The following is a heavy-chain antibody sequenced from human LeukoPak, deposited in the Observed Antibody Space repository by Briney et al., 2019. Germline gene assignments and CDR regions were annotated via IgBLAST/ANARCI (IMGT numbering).Heavy chain of an antibody. V-gene: IGHV7-4-1*02. CDR1: GYTFTSYA. CDR3: ASNLYDYVWGSYRYDHGNYFDY. Sequence: GASVKVSCKASGYTFTSYAMNWVRQAPGRGLEWMGWINTNTGNPTYAQGFAGRFVFSLDTSVSTAYLQISSLKAEDTAVYYCASNLYDYVWGSYRYDHGNYFDYWGQGTLVTVSS. D-gene: IGHD3-16*02. J-gene: IGHJ4*02. CDR2: INTNTGNP.